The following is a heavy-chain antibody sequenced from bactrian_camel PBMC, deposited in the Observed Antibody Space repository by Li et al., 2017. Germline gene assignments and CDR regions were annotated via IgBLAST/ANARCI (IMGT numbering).Heavy chain of an antibody. CDR2: IWRSVDGT. CDR1: GFPGRPIN. V-gene: IGHV3S66*01. CDR3: AASSARWGRCPILVADGYNY. Sequence: DVQLVESGGGSVQGRGSLRLSCTASGFPGRPINMGWFRQAPGKEREGVATIWRSVDGTYYADSVKCRFTISSDNANQMVYLQMNNLKPEDTAMYYCAASSARWGRCPILVADGYNYWGQGTQVTVS. D-gene: IGHD2*01. J-gene: IGHJ4*01.